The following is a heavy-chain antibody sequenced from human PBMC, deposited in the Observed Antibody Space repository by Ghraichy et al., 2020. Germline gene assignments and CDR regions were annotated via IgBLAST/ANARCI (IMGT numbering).Heavy chain of an antibody. CDR2: ISWDGGST. V-gene: IGHV3-43D*03. CDR1: GFTFDDYA. Sequence: PGGSLRLSCAASGFTFDDYAMHWVRQAPGKGLEWVSLISWDGGSTYYADSVKGRFTISRDNSKNSLYLQMNSLRAEDTALYYCAKDIGYGYGVDYWGQGTLVTVSS. J-gene: IGHJ4*02. D-gene: IGHD5-18*01. CDR3: AKDIGYGYGVDY.